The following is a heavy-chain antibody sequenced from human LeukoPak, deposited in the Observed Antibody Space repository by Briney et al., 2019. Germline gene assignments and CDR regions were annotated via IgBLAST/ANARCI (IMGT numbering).Heavy chain of an antibody. J-gene: IGHJ4*02. CDR2: VYSGGST. V-gene: IGHV3-53*01. CDR3: ARAVSGSSPSDY. Sequence: GGSLRLSCAASGFIFSSYGMSWVRQAPGKGLEWVSVVYSGGSTYYADSVKGRFTISRDNSKNTLYLQMNSLRAEDTAVYYCARAVSGSSPSDYWGQGTLVTVSS. D-gene: IGHD3-16*01. CDR1: GFIFSSYG.